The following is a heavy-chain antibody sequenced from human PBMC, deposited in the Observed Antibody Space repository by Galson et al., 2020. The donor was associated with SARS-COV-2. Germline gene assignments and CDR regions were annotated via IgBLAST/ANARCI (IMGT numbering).Heavy chain of an antibody. D-gene: IGHD4-17*01. CDR2: IDSSSSTI. CDR1: GFTFSRYE. Sequence: GESLKISCAASGFTFSRYEMSWVRQAPGKGLEWVSYIDSSSSTIYYADSVKGRFTISRDNAKNSLFLQMNSLRAEDTAVYYCASDYGDFLYYYYYLDVWGKGTTVTVS. J-gene: IGHJ6*03. V-gene: IGHV3-48*03. CDR3: ASDYGDFLYYYYYLDV.